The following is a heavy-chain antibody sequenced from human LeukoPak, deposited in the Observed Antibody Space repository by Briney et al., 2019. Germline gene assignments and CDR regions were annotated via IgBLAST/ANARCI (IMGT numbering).Heavy chain of an antibody. Sequence: SETLFLTCTVSDGSISSNSYFWGWIRQPPGKGLEWIATTHDSGNTYYNASLKSRVTISLETSKNQVSLKLRSVTAADTAVYYCARLEWEILPAIDVWGQGTMVTVSS. J-gene: IGHJ6*02. CDR3: ARLEWEILPAIDV. V-gene: IGHV4-39*01. CDR1: DGSISSNSYF. D-gene: IGHD1-26*01. CDR2: THDSGNT.